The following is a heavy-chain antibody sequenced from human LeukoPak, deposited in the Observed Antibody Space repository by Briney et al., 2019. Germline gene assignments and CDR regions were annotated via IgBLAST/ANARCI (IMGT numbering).Heavy chain of an antibody. CDR1: GFTFSDHY. Sequence: TGGSLRLSCAASGFTFSDHYMEWVRQAPGKGLEWIGHTGNKANSYTTEYAASVKGRFSISRDDSKNSLYLQMNSLNTEDTAVYYCGRGGYSSSSFYGMDVWGQGTTVTVSS. V-gene: IGHV3-72*01. CDR3: GRGGYSSSSFYGMDV. J-gene: IGHJ6*02. D-gene: IGHD6-6*01. CDR2: TGNKANSYTT.